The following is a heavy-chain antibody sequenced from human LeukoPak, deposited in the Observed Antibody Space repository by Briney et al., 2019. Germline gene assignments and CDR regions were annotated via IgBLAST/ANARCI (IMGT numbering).Heavy chain of an antibody. CDR2: INHSGST. CDR3: ARCSSGSYRDY. V-gene: IGHV4-34*01. J-gene: IGHJ4*02. CDR1: GGSFSGYY. Sequence: SETLSHTCAVYGGSFSGYYWSWIRQPPGKGLEWIGEINHSGSTNYNPSLKSRVTISVDTSKNQFSLKLSSVTAADTAVYYCARCSSGSYRDYWGQGTLVTVSS. D-gene: IGHD6-19*01.